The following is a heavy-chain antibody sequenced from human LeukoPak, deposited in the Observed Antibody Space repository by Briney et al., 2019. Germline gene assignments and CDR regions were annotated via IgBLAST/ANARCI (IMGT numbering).Heavy chain of an antibody. CDR1: GFTVSSNY. CDR3: AKAGPRYYYDSSGYYYFGH. V-gene: IGHV3-66*01. D-gene: IGHD3-22*01. CDR2: IYSGGST. J-gene: IGHJ3*01. Sequence: PGGSLRLSCAASGFTVSSNYMSWVRQAPGKGLEWVSVIYSGGSTYYADSVKGRFTISRDNSKNTLYLQMNSLRAEDTAVYYCAKAGPRYYYDSSGYYYFGHWGQGTMVTVSS.